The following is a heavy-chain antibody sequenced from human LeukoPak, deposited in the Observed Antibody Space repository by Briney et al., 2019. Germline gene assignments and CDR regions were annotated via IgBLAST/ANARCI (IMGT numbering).Heavy chain of an antibody. CDR1: GFTVSSNY. D-gene: IGHD3-10*01. CDR2: IYSGGST. V-gene: IGHV3-53*01. Sequence: PGGSLRLSCAASGFTVSSNYMSWVRQAPGKGLEWVSVIYSGGSTYYADSVKGRFTISRDNSKNTLHLQMNSLRAEDTAVYYCARALTYGSGIVGYYYYYYMDVWGKGTTVTVSS. J-gene: IGHJ6*03. CDR3: ARALTYGSGIVGYYYYYYMDV.